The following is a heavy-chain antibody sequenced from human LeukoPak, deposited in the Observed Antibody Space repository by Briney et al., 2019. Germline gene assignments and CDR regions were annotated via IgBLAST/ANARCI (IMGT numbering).Heavy chain of an antibody. D-gene: IGHD6-6*01. Sequence: SVKVSCKASGGTFSSYAIGWVRQAPGQGLEWMGGIIPIFGTANYAQKFQGRVTITADESTSTAYTELSSLRSEDTAVYYCARRLISSSRPFDYWGQGTLVTVSS. CDR2: IIPIFGTA. CDR3: ARRLISSSRPFDY. CDR1: GGTFSSYA. J-gene: IGHJ4*02. V-gene: IGHV1-69*13.